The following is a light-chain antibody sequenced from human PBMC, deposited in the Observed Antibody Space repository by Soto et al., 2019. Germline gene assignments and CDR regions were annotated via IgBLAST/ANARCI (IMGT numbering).Light chain of an antibody. CDR1: QSVSRI. CDR3: QQYDKWPPT. J-gene: IGKJ1*01. V-gene: IGKV3-15*01. Sequence: EIMMTHSPATLSVSTGERTTLSCRASQSVSRILAWYQQKPGQAPRLLIYGASTRATGIPVRFSGSGSGTELTLTISSLQSEDFAVYYCQQYDKWPPTFGQGTKVDI. CDR2: GAS.